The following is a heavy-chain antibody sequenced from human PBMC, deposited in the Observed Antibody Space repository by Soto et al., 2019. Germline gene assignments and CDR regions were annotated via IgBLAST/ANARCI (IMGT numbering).Heavy chain of an antibody. V-gene: IGHV4-4*07. CDR1: GGSMSRYY. D-gene: IGHD1-26*01. CDR3: ARTVGAAYYFDF. CDR2: VWTSGST. Sequence: QVQLQESGPGLLKPSATLSLTCNVSGGSMSRYYWSWIRQPAGRGLEWIGRVWTSGSTNYNPSLKSRVTMAIDTSNNHFSLKLNSVTAADTGVYYYARTVGAAYYFDFWGQGTLVTVS. J-gene: IGHJ4*02.